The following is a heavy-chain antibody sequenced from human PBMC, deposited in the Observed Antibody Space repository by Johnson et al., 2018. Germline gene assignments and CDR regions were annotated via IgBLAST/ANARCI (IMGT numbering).Heavy chain of an antibody. V-gene: IGHV4-59*01. D-gene: IGHD3-10*01. Sequence: QVQLQESGPGLVKPSQTLSLTCRVSTGSISSNYWTWIRQPPGKGLEWVGYIYYSGSTNYNPSLTSRVTILPDTSKNQTSLKLTSVTAAATAVDYCARGLSGHYYYYMDVWGKGTTVTVAS. CDR2: IYYSGST. CDR1: TGSISSNY. J-gene: IGHJ6*03. CDR3: ARGLSGHYYYYMDV.